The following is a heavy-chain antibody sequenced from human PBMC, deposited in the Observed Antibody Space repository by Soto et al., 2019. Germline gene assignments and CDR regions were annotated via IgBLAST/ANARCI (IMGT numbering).Heavy chain of an antibody. V-gene: IGHV3-33*01. CDR2: IWYDGSNK. J-gene: IGHJ4*02. CDR1: GFTFSSYG. Sequence: GGSLRLSCAASGFTFSSYGMHWVRQAPGKGLEWVAVIWYDGSNKYYADSVKGRFTISRDNSKNTLYLQMNSLRAEDTAVYYCARDPMDIVATMRGPGDYWGQGTLVTVSS. CDR3: ARDPMDIVATMRGPGDY. D-gene: IGHD5-12*01.